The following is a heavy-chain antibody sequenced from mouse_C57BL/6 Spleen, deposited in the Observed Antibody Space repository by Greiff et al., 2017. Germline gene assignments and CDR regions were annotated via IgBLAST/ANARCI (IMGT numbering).Heavy chain of an antibody. V-gene: IGHV2-2*01. J-gene: IGHJ3*01. D-gene: IGHD2-12*01. Sequence: VKVVESGPGLVQPSQSLSITCTVSGFSLTSYGVHWVRQSPGKGLEWLGVIWSGGSTDYNAAFISRLSISKDNSKSQVFFKMNSLQADDTAIYYCARSYCYDGSWFAYWGQGTLVTVSA. CDR2: IWSGGST. CDR3: ARSYCYDGSWFAY. CDR1: GFSLTSYG.